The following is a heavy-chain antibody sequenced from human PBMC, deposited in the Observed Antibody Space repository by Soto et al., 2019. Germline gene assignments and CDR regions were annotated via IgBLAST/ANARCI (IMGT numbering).Heavy chain of an antibody. J-gene: IGHJ5*02. CDR3: ARVLRAWFDP. CDR2: INAGNGNT. D-gene: IGHD1-26*01. Sequence: GASVKVSCKASGYTFTSYAIHWVRQAPGQRLEWMGWINAGNGNTKYSQKLQGRVTMTTDTSTSTAYMELRSLRSDDTAVYYCARVLRAWFDPWGQGTLVTVSS. CDR1: GYTFTSYA. V-gene: IGHV1-3*01.